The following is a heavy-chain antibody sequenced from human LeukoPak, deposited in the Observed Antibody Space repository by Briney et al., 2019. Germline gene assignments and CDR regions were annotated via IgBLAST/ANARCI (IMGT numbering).Heavy chain of an antibody. CDR1: GFTFSSYA. V-gene: IGHV3-64*01. D-gene: IGHD6-19*01. J-gene: IGHJ4*02. CDR3: AKEGPFGYSSGWYNY. CDR2: ISSNGSNK. Sequence: PGGSLRLSCAASGFTFSSYAMHWVRQAPGKGLEYVSAISSNGSNKYYANSVKGRFIISRDNSKNTLHLQMGSLRAEDMAVYYCAKEGPFGYSSGWYNYWGQGTLVTVSS.